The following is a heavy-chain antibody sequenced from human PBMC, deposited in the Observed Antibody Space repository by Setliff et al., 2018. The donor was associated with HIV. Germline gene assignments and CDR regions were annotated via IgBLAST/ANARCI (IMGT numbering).Heavy chain of an antibody. Sequence: ETLSLTCAVSGDSITSRNYHWDWVRQPPGKGLEWIGSLFYTGSTDYNPALKNRVAISVDTSRNRVSLKMTSVTAADTAVYYCARARLLGGFLSWGRGALVTVSS. D-gene: IGHD7-27*01. CDR1: GDSITSRNYH. J-gene: IGHJ5*02. CDR3: ARARLLGGFLS. V-gene: IGHV4-39*07. CDR2: LFYTGST.